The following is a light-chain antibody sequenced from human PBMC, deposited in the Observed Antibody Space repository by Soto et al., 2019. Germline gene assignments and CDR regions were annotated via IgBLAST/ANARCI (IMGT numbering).Light chain of an antibody. CDR1: HGIRND. V-gene: IGKV1-6*01. Sequence: AIRMTQSPSSLSASVGDRVTITCRASHGIRNDLGWYQQKPGKAPKLLIYAASSLQSGVPSRFSGSGSGTDFTLTISSLQPEDFATYYCLQDYNYPLTFGGGTKVEIK. J-gene: IGKJ4*01. CDR2: AAS. CDR3: LQDYNYPLT.